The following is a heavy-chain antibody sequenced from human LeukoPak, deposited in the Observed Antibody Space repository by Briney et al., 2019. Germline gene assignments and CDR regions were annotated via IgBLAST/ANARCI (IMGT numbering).Heavy chain of an antibody. CDR1: GFTFESYT. D-gene: IGHD1-1*01. Sequence: PGGSLRLSCTASGFTFESYTMSWVRQTPGGGLEWVSGNTWNGGSTGYADSVEGRFTSFRDNAKNSLYLEMNSLRAEDTGLYYCTRTGTFNWFDSWGQGTLVTVTS. V-gene: IGHV3-20*04. CDR3: TRTGTFNWFDS. CDR2: NTWNGGST. J-gene: IGHJ5*01.